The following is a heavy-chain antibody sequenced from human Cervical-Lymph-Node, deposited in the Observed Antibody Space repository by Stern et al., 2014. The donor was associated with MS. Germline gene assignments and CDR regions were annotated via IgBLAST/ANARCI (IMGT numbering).Heavy chain of an antibody. V-gene: IGHV3-74*01. CDR2: INEDGSTT. Sequence: EVQLVESGGGLVQPGGSLRLSCADSEFTFRTYWMHLVRQVPGKELMWVSRINEDGSTTNYADSVKGRFTISRDNGRNTLYLQMNSLRAEDTSVYYCARDLSGRDDSWGQGTLVTVSS. CDR1: EFTFRTYW. J-gene: IGHJ4*02. CDR3: ARDLSGRDDS. D-gene: IGHD1-26*01.